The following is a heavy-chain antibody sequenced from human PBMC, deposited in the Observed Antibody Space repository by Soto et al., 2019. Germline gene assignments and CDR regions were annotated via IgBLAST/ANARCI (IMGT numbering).Heavy chain of an antibody. Sequence: GESLKISCKGSGYSFSNDWISWVRQMPGKGLEWMGRIDPSDSYTNYSPSFQGHVTISADKSITTAYLQWSSLRASDTAMYYCARLSRDASTLHYFDYWGQSTLVTVSS. D-gene: IGHD2-2*01. CDR1: GYSFSNDW. CDR2: IDPSDSYT. J-gene: IGHJ4*02. V-gene: IGHV5-10-1*01. CDR3: ARLSRDASTLHYFDY.